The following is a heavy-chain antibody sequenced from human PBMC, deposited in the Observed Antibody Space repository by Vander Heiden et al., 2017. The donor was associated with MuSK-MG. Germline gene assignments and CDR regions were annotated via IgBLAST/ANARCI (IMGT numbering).Heavy chain of an antibody. CDR1: GFTFRTYD. Sequence: EVQLLESGGGLVQPGGSLRLSCAASGFTFRTYDITWLRQAPGKGLEWVSIISGTGGGTYYADSVKGRFTASRDTSRNTLYLQMNSLRVEDTAVYYCAKRHCSSSSCYAFDYWGQGTLVTVSS. V-gene: IGHV3-23*01. CDR3: AKRHCSSSSCYAFDY. J-gene: IGHJ4*02. D-gene: IGHD2-2*01. CDR2: ISGTGGGT.